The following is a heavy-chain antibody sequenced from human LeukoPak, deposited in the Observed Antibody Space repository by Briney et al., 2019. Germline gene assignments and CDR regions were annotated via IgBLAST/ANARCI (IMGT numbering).Heavy chain of an antibody. J-gene: IGHJ4*02. Sequence: SETLSLTCTVSGGSISSGGYYWSWIRQHPGKGLEWIGSIYYSGSTNYTPSLQGRVTISLDTSRNQFSLKLSSVTAADTAVYYCASGDNDPLFDYWGQGTLVTVSS. CDR1: GGSISSGGYY. V-gene: IGHV4-31*03. CDR2: IYYSGST. CDR3: ASGDNDPLFDY. D-gene: IGHD1-1*01.